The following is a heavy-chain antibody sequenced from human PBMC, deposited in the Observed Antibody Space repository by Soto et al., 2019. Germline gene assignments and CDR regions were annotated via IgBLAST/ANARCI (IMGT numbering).Heavy chain of an antibody. D-gene: IGHD6-13*01. V-gene: IGHV3-9*01. CDR2: ISWNSGSI. Sequence: QLGGSLRLSCAASGFTFDDYAMHWVRQAPGKGLEWVSGISWNSGSIGYADSVKGRFTISRDNAKNSLYLQMNSLRAEDTALYYCAREPDGYSSSWPHHIDYWGQGTLVTVSS. J-gene: IGHJ4*02. CDR1: GFTFDDYA. CDR3: AREPDGYSSSWPHHIDY.